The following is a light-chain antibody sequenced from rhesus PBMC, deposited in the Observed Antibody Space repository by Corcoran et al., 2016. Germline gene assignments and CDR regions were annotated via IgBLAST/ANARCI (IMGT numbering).Light chain of an antibody. CDR2: KKS. CDR3: LQYSTDPYS. V-gene: IGKV1-43*02. CDR1: QDINTH. Sequence: DIQMTQSPSSLSASVGDRVTITCRASQDINTHLNWYQQKPGKPTKRLIYKKSNVDSGVPLNFIGSGSGTDFTLTISSLEPEDFGTYYCLQYSTDPYSFGQGTKVEIK. J-gene: IGKJ2*01.